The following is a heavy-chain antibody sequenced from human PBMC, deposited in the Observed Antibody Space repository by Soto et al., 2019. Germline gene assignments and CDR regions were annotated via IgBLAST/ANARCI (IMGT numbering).Heavy chain of an antibody. Sequence: PGGSLRLSCAASRFAFSNAWMSWVRQAQGKGLEWVGRIKRETDGGTTDYALPVKGRFTISRDDRKDMLFLQMNSLKTEDTAVYYCTTVGYSGYDWSFDYWGQGTLVTVSS. D-gene: IGHD5-12*01. CDR1: RFAFSNAW. J-gene: IGHJ4*02. V-gene: IGHV3-15*01. CDR3: TTVGYSGYDWSFDY. CDR2: IKRETDGGTT.